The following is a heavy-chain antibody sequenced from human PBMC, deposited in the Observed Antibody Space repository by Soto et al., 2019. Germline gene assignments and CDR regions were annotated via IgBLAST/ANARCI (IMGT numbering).Heavy chain of an antibody. Sequence: EXLKISCKCSGYXFTSYLLVWVRHMPGKGLEWIGIIYPGDSDTRYSPSFQGQVTISADKSISTAYLQWSSMKASDTAMYYCARLSLVATKDAFDIWGQGTMGTVSS. CDR2: IYPGDSDT. CDR3: ARLSLVATKDAFDI. D-gene: IGHD5-12*01. CDR1: GYXFTSYL. J-gene: IGHJ3*02. V-gene: IGHV5-51*01.